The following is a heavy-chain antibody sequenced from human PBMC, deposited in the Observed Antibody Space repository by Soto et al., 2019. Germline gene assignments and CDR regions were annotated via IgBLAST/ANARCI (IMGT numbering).Heavy chain of an antibody. Sequence: QVQLVQSGAEVKKPGASVKVSCKASGYTFTSYGISWVRQAPGQGLEWMGWISAYNGNTNYAQKLQGRVTMTTDTARSPAYMELRSLRSDDTAVYSCARDFGYYGSGSPYPAGYWGQGTLVTVSS. J-gene: IGHJ4*02. CDR1: GYTFTSYG. V-gene: IGHV1-18*01. CDR2: ISAYNGNT. D-gene: IGHD3-10*01. CDR3: ARDFGYYGSGSPYPAGY.